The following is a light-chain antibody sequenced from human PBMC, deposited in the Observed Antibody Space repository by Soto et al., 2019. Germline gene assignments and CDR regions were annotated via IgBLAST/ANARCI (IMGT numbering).Light chain of an antibody. V-gene: IGKV2-28*01. CDR3: MQALQTPYT. Sequence: EIVMTQSPPSLTVTPGEPASISCRSSQRLLHSNGNTFLDWYLQKPGQSPQLLIYLGSNRASGVPDRVSGSEAGTDFTLKISRVEAEDVGVYYCMQALQTPYTFGGGTKVDIK. CDR1: QRLLHSNGNTF. J-gene: IGKJ4*01. CDR2: LGS.